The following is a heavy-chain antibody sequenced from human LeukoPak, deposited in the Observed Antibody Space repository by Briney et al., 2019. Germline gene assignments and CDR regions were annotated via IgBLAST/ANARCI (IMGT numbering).Heavy chain of an antibody. CDR2: IYSDGST. J-gene: IGHJ6*02. CDR1: GFTVSTNY. CDR3: AKLAPRGMTHYYYYGMDV. Sequence: GGSLRLSCAASGFTVSTNYMTWIRQAPGKGLEWISVIYSDGSTYYAASVKGRFTISRDNSKNTLYLQMNSLRAEDTAVYYCAKLAPRGMTHYYYYGMDVWGQGTTVTVSS. D-gene: IGHD1-1*01. V-gene: IGHV3-53*01.